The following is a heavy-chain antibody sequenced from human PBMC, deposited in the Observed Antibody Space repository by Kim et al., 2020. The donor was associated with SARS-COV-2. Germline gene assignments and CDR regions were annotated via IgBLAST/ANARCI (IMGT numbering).Heavy chain of an antibody. J-gene: IGHJ4*01. V-gene: IGHV4-31*02. Sequence: YHNPSLKSRVTISVDTSKNQFSLKLSSVTAADTAVYYCARDLGNYGGHVDYWGHGTLVTVSS. D-gene: IGHD4-17*01. CDR3: ARDLGNYGGHVDY.